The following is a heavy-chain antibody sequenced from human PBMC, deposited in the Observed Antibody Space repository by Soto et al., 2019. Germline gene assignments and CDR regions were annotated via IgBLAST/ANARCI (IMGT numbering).Heavy chain of an antibody. CDR1: GFTFSSYD. Sequence: PGGSLRLSCAASGFTFSSYDMHWVRQATGKGLEWVSAIGTAGDTYYPGSVKGRFTISRENAKNSLYLQMNSLRAEDTAVFYCARGIFCSSTSCLPPGYYYYGMGVWGQGTTVTV. J-gene: IGHJ6*02. D-gene: IGHD2-2*01. CDR3: ARGIFCSSTSCLPPGYYYYGMGV. V-gene: IGHV3-13*01. CDR2: IGTAGDT.